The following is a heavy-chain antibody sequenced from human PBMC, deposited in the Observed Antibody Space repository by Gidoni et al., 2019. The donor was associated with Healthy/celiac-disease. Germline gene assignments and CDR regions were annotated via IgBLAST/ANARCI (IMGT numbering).Heavy chain of an antibody. D-gene: IGHD5-18*01. CDR2: IIPSFCTA. V-gene: IGHV1-69*01. CDR1: GGTFSSYA. Sequence: QVQLVQSGAEVKKPGSSVKVSCKASGGTFSSYAISWVRQAPGQGLEWMGGIIPSFCTANYAQKVQGRVTITADESTSTAYMELSSLRSEDTAVYYCARGIQLWGNWFDPWGQGTLVTVSS. CDR3: ARGIQLWGNWFDP. J-gene: IGHJ5*02.